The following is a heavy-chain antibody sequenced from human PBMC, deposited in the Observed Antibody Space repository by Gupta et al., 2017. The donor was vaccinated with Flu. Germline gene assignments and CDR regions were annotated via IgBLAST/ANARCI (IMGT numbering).Heavy chain of an antibody. CDR1: GFTFNTYS. D-gene: IGHD5-12*01. CDR3: ARDQQWLDS. CDR2: ISSSRSHI. Sequence: EVHLAESGGGLVEPGGSLSLSCTASGFTFNTYSMAWVRQAPGNGLEWVSSISSSRSHIYYADSGTGRFISSRDNTKNLLYLPMNSLRAEDTAVYYCARDQQWLDSWGQGTRGTVSS. J-gene: IGHJ4*02. V-gene: IGHV3-21*01.